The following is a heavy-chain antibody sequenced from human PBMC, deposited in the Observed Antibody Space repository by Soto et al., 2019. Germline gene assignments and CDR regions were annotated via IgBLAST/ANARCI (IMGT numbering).Heavy chain of an antibody. CDR1: GFTFSNYW. J-gene: IGHJ6*03. CDR3: ARGDCFGGTCYSLAGFFYYYMDV. Sequence: EVQLVESGGGLVQPGGSLRLSCAASGFTFSNYWMYWVRQATGKGLVWVSRINSDGSVSSYADSVKGRLTISRDNVKNTLYLQMDSLRAEDTAVYYCARGDCFGGTCYSLAGFFYYYMDVWGKGTTVTVFS. CDR2: INSDGSVS. V-gene: IGHV3-74*01. D-gene: IGHD2-15*01.